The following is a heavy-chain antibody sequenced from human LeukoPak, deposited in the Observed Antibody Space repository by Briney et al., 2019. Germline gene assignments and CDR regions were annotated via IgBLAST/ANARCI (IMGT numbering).Heavy chain of an antibody. D-gene: IGHD3-16*01. Sequence: SETLSLTCAVYGGSFRGYYWSWIRQPPGKGLEWIGEINHSGTTNYNPSLKSRVTMSVDTSKNQFSLNLNSVTAADTAVYYCARDRLGLPVDYWGRGTLVTVSS. J-gene: IGHJ4*02. CDR2: INHSGTT. CDR3: ARDRLGLPVDY. V-gene: IGHV4-34*01. CDR1: GGSFRGYY.